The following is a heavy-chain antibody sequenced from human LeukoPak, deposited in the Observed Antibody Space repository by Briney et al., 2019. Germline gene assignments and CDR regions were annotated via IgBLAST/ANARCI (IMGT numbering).Heavy chain of an antibody. CDR2: VHASGAT. J-gene: IGHJ3*02. D-gene: IGHD2/OR15-2a*01. CDR3: ARHGKGVTYFYTFDI. CDR1: GGSITNYY. V-gene: IGHV4-59*08. Sequence: PSETLSLPCTVSGGSITNYYWSWIPQPPGEGLEWIGYVHASGATNPNPSLPSRVTISVDTSKNQFSLKLSSVTAADTDVYYCARHGKGVTYFYTFDIWGQGRVVAVCS.